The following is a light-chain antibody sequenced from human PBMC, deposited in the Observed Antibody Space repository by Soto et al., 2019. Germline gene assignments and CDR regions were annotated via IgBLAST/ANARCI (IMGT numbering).Light chain of an antibody. CDR3: QQYSSSRT. Sequence: EIVMTQSPATLSVSPGERATLSCRASQSVGTNLVWYQHKPGQAPRPLIYGASNRATGIPDRFSGSGSETDFTLTITRLEPEDFAVYYCQQYSSSRTFGQGTKVDI. CDR2: GAS. V-gene: IGKV3-20*01. J-gene: IGKJ1*01. CDR1: QSVGTN.